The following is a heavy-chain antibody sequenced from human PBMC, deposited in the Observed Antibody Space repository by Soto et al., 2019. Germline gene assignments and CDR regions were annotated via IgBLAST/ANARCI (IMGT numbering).Heavy chain of an antibody. CDR3: AHRLVEVANYYFDY. J-gene: IGHJ4*02. V-gene: IGHV2-5*02. CDR1: GFSLSTSGVG. D-gene: IGHD6-19*01. CDR2: IYWDDDK. Sequence: QITLKESGPTVVKPTQTLTVTCTFAGFSLSTSGVGVGWIRQPPGKALEWLALIYWDDDKRYNPSLANRLTITKDPSKKQVVLTMTNMDPVDTATYYCAHRLVEVANYYFDYWGQGTLVTVSS.